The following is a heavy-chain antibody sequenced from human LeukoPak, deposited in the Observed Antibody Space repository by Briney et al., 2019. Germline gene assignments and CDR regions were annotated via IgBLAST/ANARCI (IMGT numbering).Heavy chain of an antibody. CDR3: AKGKDYDFWSGPLMDV. Sequence: GASLRFSCAASGFIFISYAMSWVRQAPGKGLEWVSAISGSGGSTYYADSVKGRFTISRDNSKNTLYLQMNSLRAEDTAVYYCAKGKDYDFWSGPLMDVWGQGTTVTVSS. J-gene: IGHJ6*02. D-gene: IGHD3-3*01. CDR2: ISGSGGST. V-gene: IGHV3-23*01. CDR1: GFIFISYA.